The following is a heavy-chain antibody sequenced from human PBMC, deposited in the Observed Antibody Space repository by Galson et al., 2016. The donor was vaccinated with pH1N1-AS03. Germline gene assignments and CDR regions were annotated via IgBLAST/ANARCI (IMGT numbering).Heavy chain of an antibody. CDR3: ARGGGSALDS. V-gene: IGHV1-2*02. J-gene: IGHJ4*02. CDR1: GYTFAYYY. CDR2: INPSSGGT. D-gene: IGHD1-26*01. Sequence: SVKVSCKASGYTFAYYYVHWVRQAPGQGLEWMGWINPSSGGTKSAQKFQGTVSMTTDTSTRTAYMELSRLRSDDTAVYYCARGGGSALDSWGQGTLVTVSS.